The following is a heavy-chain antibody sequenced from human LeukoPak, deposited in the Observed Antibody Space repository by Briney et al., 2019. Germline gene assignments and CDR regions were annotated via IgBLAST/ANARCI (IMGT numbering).Heavy chain of an antibody. D-gene: IGHD5-12*01. V-gene: IGHV3-53*01. J-gene: IGHJ5*02. CDR3: AKGYDFGFDP. Sequence: GGSLRLSCAASRFTVSSNYVSWVRQAPGKGLEWVSIISRDNTKNTLYLQMNSLRAEDTAVYYCAKGYDFGFDPWGQGTLVTVSS. CDR1: RFTVSSNY.